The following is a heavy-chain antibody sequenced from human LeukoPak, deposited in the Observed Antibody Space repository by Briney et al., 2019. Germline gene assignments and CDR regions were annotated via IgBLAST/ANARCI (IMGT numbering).Heavy chain of an antibody. D-gene: IGHD3-22*01. CDR2: IRQRGNA. J-gene: IGHJ6*03. V-gene: IGHV4-34*01. CDR1: GGSFKGYY. CDR3: ARVISLRIGYLQQPVRHHMDV. Sequence: SETLSLTCAVYGGSFKGYYWTWIGPSPGKGLEWIGGIRQRGNATYSPSLKRRVLISMDMSKNQFSLKLTSVTAADTGVYYCARVISLRIGYLQQPVRHHMDVWGKGTTVIVSS.